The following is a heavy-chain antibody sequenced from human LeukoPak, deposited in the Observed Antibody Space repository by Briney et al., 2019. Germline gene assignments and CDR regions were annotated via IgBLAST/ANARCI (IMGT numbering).Heavy chain of an antibody. CDR2: ISYDGSNK. D-gene: IGHD3-3*01. CDR3: ARDPAKFWSGHDY. CDR1: GFTFSSYG. Sequence: GGSLRLSCTASGFTFSSYGMHWVRQAPGKGLEWVAVISYDGSNKYYADSVKGRFTISRDNSKNTLYVQMNSLRAEDTAVYYCARDPAKFWSGHDYWGQGTLITVSS. V-gene: IGHV3-30*03. J-gene: IGHJ4*02.